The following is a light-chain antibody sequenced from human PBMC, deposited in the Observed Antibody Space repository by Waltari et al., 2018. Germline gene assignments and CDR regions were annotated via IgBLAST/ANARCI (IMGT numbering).Light chain of an antibody. CDR2: AAS. CDR3: QQANSFPLT. V-gene: IGKV1-12*01. Sequence: DLQITQSTSSLSASVEDRVPITRRASQGISNWLAWYQQKPGKAPKLLIYAASSLQTGFPSRFSGSGSGTEFTLTISSLQPEDFATYYCQQANSFPLTFGPGTKVDIK. CDR1: QGISNW. J-gene: IGKJ3*01.